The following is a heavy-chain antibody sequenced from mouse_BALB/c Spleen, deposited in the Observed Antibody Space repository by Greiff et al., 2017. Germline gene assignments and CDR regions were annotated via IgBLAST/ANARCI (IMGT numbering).Heavy chain of an antibody. CDR3: ARLDYDYGNY. J-gene: IGHJ4*01. Sequence: EVQLVESGGGLVKPGGSLKLSCAASGFAFSSYDMSWVRQTPEKRLEWVAYISSGGGSTYYPDTVKGRFTISRDNAKNTLYLQMSSLKSEDTAMYYCARLDYDYGNYWGQGTSVTVSS. CDR2: ISSGGGST. D-gene: IGHD2-4*01. V-gene: IGHV5-12-1*01. CDR1: GFAFSSYD.